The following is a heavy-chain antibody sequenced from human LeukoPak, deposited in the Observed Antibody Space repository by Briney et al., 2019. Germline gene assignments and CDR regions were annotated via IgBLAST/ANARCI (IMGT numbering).Heavy chain of an antibody. J-gene: IGHJ4*02. Sequence: PGRSLRLSCAASRFTFSNYCMHWVRQAPGKGLEWVAVIWFDGSNKYYADSVKGRFTISRDNSKNTLFLLTNGLRAEDTAVYYCARDRSSWSPFYYFDYWGRGTLVTVSS. CDR3: ARDRSSWSPFYYFDY. CDR2: IWFDGSNK. CDR1: RFTFSNYC. D-gene: IGHD6-13*01. V-gene: IGHV3-30*12.